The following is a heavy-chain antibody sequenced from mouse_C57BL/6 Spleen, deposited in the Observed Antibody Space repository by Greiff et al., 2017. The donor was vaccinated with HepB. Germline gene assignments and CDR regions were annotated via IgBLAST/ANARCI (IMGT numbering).Heavy chain of an antibody. Sequence: EVQLQESGPELVKPGASVKISCKASGYSFTGYYMNWVKQSPEKSLEWIGEINPSTGGTTYNQKFKAKATLTVDKSSSTAYMQLKSLTSEDSAVYYCARKKVLGKGDYFDYWGQGTTLTVSS. CDR3: ARKKVLGKGDYFDY. CDR2: INPSTGGT. D-gene: IGHD4-1*01. V-gene: IGHV1-42*01. CDR1: GYSFTGYY. J-gene: IGHJ2*01.